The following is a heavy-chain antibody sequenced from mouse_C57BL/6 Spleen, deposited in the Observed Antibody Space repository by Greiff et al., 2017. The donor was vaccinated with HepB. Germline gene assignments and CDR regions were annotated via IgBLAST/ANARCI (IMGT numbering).Heavy chain of an antibody. CDR1: GYAFSSSW. J-gene: IGHJ1*03. V-gene: IGHV1-82*01. CDR2: IYPGDGDT. D-gene: IGHD1-1*01. CDR3: ARSDYYGSSRYFDV. Sequence: QVQLQQSGPELVKPGASVKISCKASGYAFSSSWMNWVKQRPGKGLEWIGRIYPGDGDTNYNGKFKGKATLTADKSSSTAYMQLSSLTSEDSAVYLCARSDYYGSSRYFDVWGTGTTVTVSS.